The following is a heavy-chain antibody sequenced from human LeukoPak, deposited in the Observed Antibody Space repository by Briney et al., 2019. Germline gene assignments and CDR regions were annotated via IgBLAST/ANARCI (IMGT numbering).Heavy chain of an antibody. J-gene: IGHJ3*02. Sequence: SETLSLTCTVSGGSISSSSYYWDWIRQPPGKGMEWIGSIYYSGTYYNPSLKSRVTISVDTSKNQFSLKLSSVTAADTAMYYCARALPNTDNYNWAFDIWGQGRMVTVSS. D-gene: IGHD5-24*01. CDR1: GGSISSSSYY. CDR3: ARALPNTDNYNWAFDI. CDR2: IYYSGT. V-gene: IGHV4-39*07.